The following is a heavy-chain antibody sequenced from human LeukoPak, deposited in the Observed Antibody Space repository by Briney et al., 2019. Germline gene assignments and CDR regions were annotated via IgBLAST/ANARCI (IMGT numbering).Heavy chain of an antibody. CDR1: GFTFSSYA. CDR2: ISGSGGST. J-gene: IGHJ4*02. V-gene: IGHV3-23*01. Sequence: GGSLRLSCAASGFTFSSYAMSWVRQAPGKGLEWVSAISGSGGSTYYADSVKGRFTTSRDNSKNTLYLQMNSLRAEDTAVYYCAKDKGYSSSWYADSDYWGQGTLVTVSS. D-gene: IGHD6-13*01. CDR3: AKDKGYSSSWYADSDY.